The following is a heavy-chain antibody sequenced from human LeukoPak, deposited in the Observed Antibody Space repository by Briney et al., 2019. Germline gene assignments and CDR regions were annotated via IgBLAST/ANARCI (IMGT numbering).Heavy chain of an antibody. V-gene: IGHV4-39*07. J-gene: IGHJ4*02. CDR2: IYYSGST. CDR3: ARRGHYDSSGPPFDY. Sequence: SETLSLTCTVSGGSISSSSYYWGWIRQPPGKGLEWIGSIYYSGSTYYNPSLKSRVTISVDTSKNRFSLKLSSVTAADTAVYYCARRGHYDSSGPPFDYWGQGTLVTASS. CDR1: GGSISSSSYY. D-gene: IGHD3-22*01.